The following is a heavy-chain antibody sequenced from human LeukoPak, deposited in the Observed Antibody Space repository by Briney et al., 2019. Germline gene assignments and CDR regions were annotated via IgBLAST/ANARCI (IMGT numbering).Heavy chain of an antibody. D-gene: IGHD1-1*01. J-gene: IGHJ4*02. V-gene: IGHV3-33*06. CDR2: IWYDGSNK. CDR1: GFTFSSYG. CDR3: AKDGGNSVDY. Sequence: PGRSLRLSCVASGFTFSSYGMHWVRHAPGKGLEWVAAIWYDGSNKYYADSVKGRFTISRDNSKNTLYLQMNSLRAEDTAVYYCAKDGGNSVDYWGQGTLVTVSS.